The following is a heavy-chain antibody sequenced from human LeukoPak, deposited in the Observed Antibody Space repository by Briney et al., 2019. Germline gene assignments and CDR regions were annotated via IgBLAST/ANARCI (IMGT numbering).Heavy chain of an antibody. D-gene: IGHD2-15*01. J-gene: IGHJ6*02. CDR3: ARVRALDIVVVVAAPYYYYGMDV. V-gene: IGHV1-69*01. Sequence: GGSLRLSCAASGFTFSSYAISWVRQAPGQGLEWMGGIIPIFGTANYAQKFQGRVTITADESTSTAYMELSSLRSEDTAVYYCARVRALDIVVVVAAPYYYYGMDVWGQGTTVTVSS. CDR1: GFTFSSYA. CDR2: IIPIFGTA.